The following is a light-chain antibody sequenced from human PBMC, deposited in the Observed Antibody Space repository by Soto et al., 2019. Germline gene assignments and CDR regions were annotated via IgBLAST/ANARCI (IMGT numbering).Light chain of an antibody. Sequence: QSVLTQPASVSGSPGQSITISCTGTSSDVGAYSYVSWYQHHPGKAPKLMIYDVSNRPSGVSNRFSGSKSGNTASLTISGLQAEDEADYYCCSNAGNLEVFGTGTKVTVL. CDR3: CSNAGNLEV. CDR2: DVS. J-gene: IGLJ1*01. V-gene: IGLV2-14*03. CDR1: SSDVGAYSY.